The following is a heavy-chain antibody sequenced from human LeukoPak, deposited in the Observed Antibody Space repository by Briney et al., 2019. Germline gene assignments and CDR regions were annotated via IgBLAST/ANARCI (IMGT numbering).Heavy chain of an antibody. Sequence: PGGSLRLSCTASGFTVSSNYMRWVRQAPGKGLEWVSVIYSGGNTYYADSVKGRFTISRDNSKNTLYLQMNSLRAEDTAVYYCARDNYYTSGSNYPLYYYMDVWGKGTTVTVSS. CDR1: GFTVSSNY. J-gene: IGHJ6*03. CDR3: ARDNYYTSGSNYPLYYYMDV. V-gene: IGHV3-53*01. CDR2: IYSGGNT. D-gene: IGHD3-10*01.